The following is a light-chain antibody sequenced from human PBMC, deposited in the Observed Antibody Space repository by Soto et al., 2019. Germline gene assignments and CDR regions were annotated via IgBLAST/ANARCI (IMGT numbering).Light chain of an antibody. V-gene: IGKV1-12*01. Sequence: DIQMTQSPSSVSASVGDRVTLTCRASQGIGDRLAWYQQKPGKVPQLLIYGVSTRATGVPVRFSGSGSGTEFTLTINSLQSEDFAVYYCQQYNNWPHTFGQGTKVDIK. J-gene: IGKJ2*01. CDR1: QGIGDR. CDR3: QQYNNWPHT. CDR2: GVS.